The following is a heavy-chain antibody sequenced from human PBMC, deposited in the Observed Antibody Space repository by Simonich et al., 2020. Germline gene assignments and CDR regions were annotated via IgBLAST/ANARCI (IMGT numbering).Heavy chain of an antibody. Sequence: QVQLVQSGAEVKKPGASVKVSCKASGYTFTGYYMHWVRQAPGQGLEWMGWINPNRGGTNYAKKCQGRVTRTRDTSNSTAYMELSRLRSDDTAVYYCARGALTGDYYYMDVWGKGTTVTVSS. CDR1: GYTFTGYY. J-gene: IGHJ6*03. CDR2: INPNRGGT. CDR3: ARGALTGDYYYMDV. V-gene: IGHV1-2*02. D-gene: IGHD7-27*01.